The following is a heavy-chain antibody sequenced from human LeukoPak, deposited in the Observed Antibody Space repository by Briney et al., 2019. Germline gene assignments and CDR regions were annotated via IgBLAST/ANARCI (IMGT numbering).Heavy chain of an antibody. Sequence: SETLSLTCTVSGGSMRNYYWSWLRQPPRKGLEWIGYTYHSGNTDYNPSLKSRVTISVDTSKNQFSLKLTSVTAADTAVYYCARRRQWLDFDYWGQGTLVTVSS. V-gene: IGHV4-59*08. CDR2: TYHSGNT. CDR1: GGSMRNYY. J-gene: IGHJ4*02. D-gene: IGHD6-19*01. CDR3: ARRRQWLDFDY.